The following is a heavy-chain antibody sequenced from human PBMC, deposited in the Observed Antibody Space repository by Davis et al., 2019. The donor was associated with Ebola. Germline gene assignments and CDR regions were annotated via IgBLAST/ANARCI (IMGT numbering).Heavy chain of an antibody. J-gene: IGHJ6*02. Sequence: ASVKVSCKASGYTFTSYAMHWVRQAPGQRLEWMGWINAGNGNTKYSQKFQGRVTITRDTSTSTAYMELRSLRSDDTAVYYCARDVERGYYDILTGYFGMDVWGQGTTVTVSS. CDR1: GYTFTSYA. D-gene: IGHD3-9*01. V-gene: IGHV1-3*01. CDR3: ARDVERGYYDILTGYFGMDV. CDR2: INAGNGNT.